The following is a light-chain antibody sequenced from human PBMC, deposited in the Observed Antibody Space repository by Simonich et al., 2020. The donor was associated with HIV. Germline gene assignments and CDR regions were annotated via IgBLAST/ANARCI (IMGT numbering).Light chain of an antibody. Sequence: DIQMTQSPSTLSASVGERVTITCRASQSISSWLAWYQQKPGKAPKLLIYKASSLESGVPSRFSGSGSGTEFTLTISSLQPDDFATYHCQHYNSYRTCGQGTKVEIK. CDR3: QHYNSYRT. CDR2: KAS. CDR1: QSISSW. J-gene: IGKJ1*01. V-gene: IGKV1-5*03.